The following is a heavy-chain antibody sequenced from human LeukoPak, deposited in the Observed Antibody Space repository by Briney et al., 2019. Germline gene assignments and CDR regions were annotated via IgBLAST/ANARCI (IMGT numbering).Heavy chain of an antibody. D-gene: IGHD6-13*01. Sequence: SETLSLTFSIPGYSISSGYYWGWIRQPPGKGLEWIGSIYHSRSTYYNPSLKSRVTISVVTSKNQFSLKLSSVPAADTAVYYCARHRIPTRIAAAGSNWFDPWGQGTLVTVSS. CDR3: ARHRIPTRIAAAGSNWFDP. CDR1: GYSISSGYY. CDR2: IYHSRST. V-gene: IGHV4-38-2*01. J-gene: IGHJ5*02.